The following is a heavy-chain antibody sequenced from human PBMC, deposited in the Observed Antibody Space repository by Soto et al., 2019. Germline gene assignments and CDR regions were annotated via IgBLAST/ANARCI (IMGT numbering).Heavy chain of an antibody. Sequence: EVQLLESGGGLVQPGASLRLSCAASGFTFSSYAMSWVRQAPGKGLEWVSVISGSDDSTYYADSVKGRFTISRDNSKNWLYLQMTSLRAEDTAVYYCAKRSSSSTFDYWGQGTLVTVSS. CDR1: GFTFSSYA. V-gene: IGHV3-23*01. CDR3: AKRSSSSTFDY. CDR2: ISGSDDST. J-gene: IGHJ4*02. D-gene: IGHD6-6*01.